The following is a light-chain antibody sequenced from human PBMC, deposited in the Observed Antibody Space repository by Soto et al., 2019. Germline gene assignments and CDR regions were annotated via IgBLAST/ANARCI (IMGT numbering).Light chain of an antibody. CDR2: EVT. V-gene: IGLV2-8*01. Sequence: QSVLTQPPSASGSPGQSVTISCTGTSSDVGGHNYVSWYQQRPGKAPKLIIYEVTQRPAGVSDRFSGSKSGNTATLTVSGLQAEDEADYHCSAYAGINPVVFGGGTKLTVL. CDR1: SSDVGGHNY. J-gene: IGLJ2*01. CDR3: SAYAGINPVV.